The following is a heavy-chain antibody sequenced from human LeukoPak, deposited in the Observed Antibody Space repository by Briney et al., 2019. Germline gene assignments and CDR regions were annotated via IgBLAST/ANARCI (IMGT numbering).Heavy chain of an antibody. D-gene: IGHD1-26*01. CDR1: GFTFSSYN. CDR2: ITSSSSYI. J-gene: IGHJ6*03. CDR3: ARDPYSGRYGDYYYYMDV. Sequence: AGGSLRLSCAASGFTFSSYNMNWVRQAPGKGLEWVSSITSSSSYIYYADSVKGRFTISRDNAKNSLYLQMNSVRAEDTAVYYCARDPYSGRYGDYYYYMDVWGKGTTVAISS. V-gene: IGHV3-21*01.